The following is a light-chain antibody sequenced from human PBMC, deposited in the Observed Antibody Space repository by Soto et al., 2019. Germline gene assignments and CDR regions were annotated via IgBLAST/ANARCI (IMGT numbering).Light chain of an antibody. CDR1: SSDVGGYNH. V-gene: IGLV2-14*01. CDR3: SSYTSSSTRV. Sequence: QSVLTQPASVSGSPGQSITISCTGTSSDVGGYNHVSWYQQHPGKAPKLMIYEVSNRPSGVSNRFSGSKSGNTASLTISGLQAEAEADYYCSSYTSSSTRVFGGGTKLTVL. J-gene: IGLJ3*02. CDR2: EVS.